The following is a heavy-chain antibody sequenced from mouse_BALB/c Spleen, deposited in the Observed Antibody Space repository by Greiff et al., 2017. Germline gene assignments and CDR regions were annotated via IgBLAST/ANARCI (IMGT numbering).Heavy chain of an antibody. D-gene: IGHD2-1*01. J-gene: IGHJ3*01. CDR1: GYTFTSYW. Sequence: VQLQQSGAELAKPGASVKMSCKASGYTFTSYWMHWVKQRPGQGLEWIGYINPSTGYTEYNQKFKDKATLTADKSSSTAYMQLSSLTSEDSAVYYCARDGNYESFAYWGQGTLVTVSA. V-gene: IGHV1-7*01. CDR2: INPSTGYT. CDR3: ARDGNYESFAY.